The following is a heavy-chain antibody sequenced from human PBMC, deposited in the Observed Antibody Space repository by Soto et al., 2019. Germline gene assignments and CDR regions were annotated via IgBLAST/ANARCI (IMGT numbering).Heavy chain of an antibody. D-gene: IGHD3-3*01. CDR1: GGSFSGYY. CDR2: INHSGST. V-gene: IGHV4-34*01. J-gene: IGHJ5*02. Sequence: SETLSLTCAVYGGSFSGYYWSWIRQPPGKGLEWIGEINHSGSTNYNPSLKSRVTISVDTSKNQFSLKLSSVTAADTAVYYCAMTWHVLRFLESPRRGLVGMNWFDPWGQGTLVTVSS. CDR3: AMTWHVLRFLESPRRGLVGMNWFDP.